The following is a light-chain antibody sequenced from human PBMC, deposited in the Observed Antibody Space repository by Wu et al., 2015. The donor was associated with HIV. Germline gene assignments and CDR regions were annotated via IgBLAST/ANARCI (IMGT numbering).Light chain of an antibody. CDR3: QQYSGYPWT. CDR2: GAS. V-gene: IGKV3-20*01. CDR1: QSVSASY. Sequence: ENVLTQSPATLSLSPGQRATLSCKSSQSVSASYLAWYQKRPGQSPRLVVYGASKRAANIPERFGGSGSGTEFTLTISSLQPDDFATYYCQQYSGYPWTFGQGTKVEIK. J-gene: IGKJ1*01.